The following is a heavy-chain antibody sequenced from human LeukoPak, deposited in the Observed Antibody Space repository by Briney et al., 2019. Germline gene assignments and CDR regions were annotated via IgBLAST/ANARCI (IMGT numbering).Heavy chain of an antibody. CDR2: MNPNSGNT. CDR1: GYTFTSYD. D-gene: IGHD3-3*01. Sequence: GASVKVSCKASGYTFTSYDINWVRQATGQGLEWMGWMNPNSGNTGYAQKFQGRVTMTRNTSISTAYMELSSLRSEDTAVYYCARGSGQWFDFWRTTTGDYWGQGTLVTVSS. CDR3: ARGSGQWFDFWRTTTGDY. V-gene: IGHV1-8*01. J-gene: IGHJ4*02.